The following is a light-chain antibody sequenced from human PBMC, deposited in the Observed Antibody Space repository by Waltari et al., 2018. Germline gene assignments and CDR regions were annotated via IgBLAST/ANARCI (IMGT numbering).Light chain of an antibody. J-gene: IGLJ3*02. CDR2: RDN. Sequence: QAGLTQPPSVSTDLRQTVTLTCAGDSNNVGNQAAAWLQQHQGHPPKPLSYRDNNRPSGISERFSASRSGNTASLTITGLQPEDEADYYCSAWDTSLYVWVFGGGTKVTVL. CDR1: SNNVGNQA. CDR3: SAWDTSLYVWV. V-gene: IGLV10-54*04.